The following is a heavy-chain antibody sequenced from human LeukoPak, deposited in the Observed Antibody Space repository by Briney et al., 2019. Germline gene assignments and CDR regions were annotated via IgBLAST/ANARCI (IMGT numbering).Heavy chain of an antibody. Sequence: SETLSLTCAVYGNSLNSHYWSWIRQPPGKGLEWIGEGSNNGGTKFNPSLKSRATISADTPNNQFTLKLSSVTAADTAVYYCAKNGQTGFSFDPWGQGTLVTVSS. CDR3: AKNGQTGFSFDP. CDR1: GNSLNSHY. J-gene: IGHJ5*02. V-gene: IGHV4-34*01. D-gene: IGHD3-9*01. CDR2: GSNNGGT.